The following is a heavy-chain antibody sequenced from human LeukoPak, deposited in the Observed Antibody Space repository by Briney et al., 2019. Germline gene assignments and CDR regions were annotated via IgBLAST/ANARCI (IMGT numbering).Heavy chain of an antibody. J-gene: IGHJ4*02. V-gene: IGHV3-30*18. Sequence: GGSLRLSCAASGFTFSTYGMHWVRQAPGKGLEWVAAILYDGSDKYYADSVKGRFTISRDNSMNTLSLQMNSLRAEDTALYYCAKSSSWTYHYLDYWGQGALVTVSS. CDR1: GFTFSTYG. CDR2: ILYDGSDK. CDR3: AKSSSWTYHYLDY. D-gene: IGHD6-13*01.